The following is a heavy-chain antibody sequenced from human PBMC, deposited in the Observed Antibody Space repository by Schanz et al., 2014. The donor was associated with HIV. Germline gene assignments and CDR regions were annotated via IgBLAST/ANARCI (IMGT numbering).Heavy chain of an antibody. D-gene: IGHD3-22*01. J-gene: IGHJ4*02. CDR1: GFTFSRDW. CDR3: VKGERIGYRIEVTGPTFDY. CDR2: ISHDGTKK. Sequence: QVQLVEAGGGVVQPGRSLRLSCAVSGFTFSRDWMTWVRQAPGKARGWVAAISHDGTKKFYAGSVKDRFTISRDNAKNTLYVQIRSLRNEDTAVYYCVKGERIGYRIEVTGPTFDYWGQGTLVTVSS. V-gene: IGHV3-30-3*02.